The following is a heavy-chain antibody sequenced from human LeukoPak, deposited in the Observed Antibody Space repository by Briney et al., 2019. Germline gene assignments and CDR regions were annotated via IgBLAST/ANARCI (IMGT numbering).Heavy chain of an antibody. CDR1: GGSISSSSYY. J-gene: IGHJ4*02. V-gene: IGHV4-39*01. CDR3: ARRGPIAVAGKDY. CDR2: IYYSGST. Sequence: SETLSLTCTVSGGSISSSSYYWGWIRQPPGKGLEWIGSIYYSGSTYYNPSLKSRVTISVDTSKNQLSLKLSSVTAADTAVYYCARRGPIAVAGKDYWGQGTLVTVSS. D-gene: IGHD6-19*01.